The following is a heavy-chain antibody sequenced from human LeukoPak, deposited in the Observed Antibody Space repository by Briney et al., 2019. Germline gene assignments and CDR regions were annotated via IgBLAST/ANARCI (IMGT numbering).Heavy chain of an antibody. CDR3: AREGGPYRPLDY. V-gene: IGHV4-4*02. CDR2: VHLSGRT. CDR1: GGSISTTNW. J-gene: IGHJ4*02. Sequence: SETLSLTCGVSGGSISTTNWWTWVRQPPGEGLEWIGEVHLSGRTHYNPSLESRVTMSVDTSENHISLRLTSVTAADTAVYYCAREGGPYRPLDYSGQGTLVTVSS.